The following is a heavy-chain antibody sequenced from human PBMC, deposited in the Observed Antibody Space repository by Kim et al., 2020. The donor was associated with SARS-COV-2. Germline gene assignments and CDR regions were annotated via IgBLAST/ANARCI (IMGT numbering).Heavy chain of an antibody. CDR1: GGSFSGYY. Sequence: SETLSLTCAVYGGSFSGYYWSWIRQPPGKGLGWIGEINHSGSTNYNPSLKSRVTISVDTSKNQFSLKLSSVTAADTAVYYCARGEIVVVTAMVTYYYYYYMDVWGKGTTVTVSS. CDR3: ARGEIVVVTAMVTYYYYYYMDV. D-gene: IGHD2-21*02. CDR2: INHSGST. V-gene: IGHV4-34*01. J-gene: IGHJ6*03.